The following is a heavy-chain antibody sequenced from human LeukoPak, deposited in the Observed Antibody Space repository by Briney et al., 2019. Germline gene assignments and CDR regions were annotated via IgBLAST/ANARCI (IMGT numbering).Heavy chain of an antibody. Sequence: GGSLRPSCAASGFTFSSYSMNWVRQAPGKGLEWVSSISSSSSYIYYADSVKGRFTISRDNAKNSLYLQMNSLRAEDTAVYYCARAGIVGATSYYWGQGTLVTVSS. CDR3: ARAGIVGATSYY. J-gene: IGHJ4*02. CDR2: ISSSSSYI. CDR1: GFTFSSYS. V-gene: IGHV3-21*01. D-gene: IGHD1-26*01.